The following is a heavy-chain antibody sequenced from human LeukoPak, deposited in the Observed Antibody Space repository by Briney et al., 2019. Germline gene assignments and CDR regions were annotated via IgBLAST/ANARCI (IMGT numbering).Heavy chain of an antibody. V-gene: IGHV1-69*06. D-gene: IGHD6-13*01. J-gene: IGHJ5*02. Sequence: ASVKVSCKASGGTFSSYAISWVRQAPGQGLEWMGGIIPIFGTANNAQKYEGRVTITADKSTSTAYEELSILRSEDTAMYNCARDPLNSSSWYSWFDPWGQGTLVTVSS. CDR2: IIPIFGTA. CDR1: GGTFSSYA. CDR3: ARDPLNSSSWYSWFDP.